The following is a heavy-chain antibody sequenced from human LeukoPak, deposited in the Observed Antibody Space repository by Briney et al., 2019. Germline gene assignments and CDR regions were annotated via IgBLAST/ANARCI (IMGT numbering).Heavy chain of an antibody. V-gene: IGHV7-4-1*02. CDR3: AREAGPGNGSGSPHWGY. CDR1: GYTFTSYA. J-gene: IGHJ4*02. CDR2: INTNTGNP. D-gene: IGHD3-10*01. Sequence: ASVKVSCKASGYTFTSYAMNWVRQAPGQGLEWMGWINTNTGNPTYAQGFTGRFVFSLDTSVSTAYLQISSLKAEDTAVYYCAREAGPGNGSGSPHWGYWGQGTLVTVSS.